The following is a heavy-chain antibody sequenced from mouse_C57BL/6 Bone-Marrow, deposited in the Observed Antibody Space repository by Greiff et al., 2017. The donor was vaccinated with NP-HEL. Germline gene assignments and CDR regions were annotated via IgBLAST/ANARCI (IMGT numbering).Heavy chain of an antibody. CDR1: GYTFTDYN. CDR3: ARLAALHVIYYGSEEDCDY. J-gene: IGHJ2*01. V-gene: IGHV1-22*01. CDR2: INPNNGGT. D-gene: IGHD2-1*01. Sequence: EVQLQQSGPELVKPGASVKMSCKASGYTFTDYNMHWVKQSHGKSLEWIGYINPNNGGTSYNQKFQGKATLTVNKSSSTAYMELRSLTSEDSAVYYCARLAALHVIYYGSEEDCDYWGQGTTLTVSS.